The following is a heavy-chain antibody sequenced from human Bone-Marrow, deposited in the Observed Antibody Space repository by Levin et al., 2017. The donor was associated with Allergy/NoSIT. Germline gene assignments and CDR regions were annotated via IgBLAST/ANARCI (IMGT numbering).Heavy chain of an antibody. D-gene: IGHD2-2*01. J-gene: IGHJ4*02. CDR3: ARVKNKFCSSTSCNSAFDL. CDR2: VLQSGRA. V-gene: IGHV4-4*02. Sequence: SETLSLTCTVFGASISNTYWWSWVRQSPGKGLEWIGEVLQSGRADYNPSLESRVTMSVDKSKTQFSMRLRSVTAADAAVYYCARVKNKFCSSTSCNSAFDLWGQGALVAVSS. CDR1: GASISNTYW.